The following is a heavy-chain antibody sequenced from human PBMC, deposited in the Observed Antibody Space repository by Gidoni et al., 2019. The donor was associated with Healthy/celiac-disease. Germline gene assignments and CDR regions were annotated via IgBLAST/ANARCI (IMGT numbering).Heavy chain of an antibody. CDR2: INHSGST. CDR1: VGSFSGYY. D-gene: IGHD6-19*01. CDR3: ARALVAGTDY. V-gene: IGHV4-34*01. Sequence: QVQLQQWGAGLLKPSETMSLTCAVYVGSFSGYYWSWIRQPPGKGLEWIGEINHSGSTNYNPSLKSRVTISVDTSKNQFSLKPSSVTAADTAVYYCARALVAGTDYWGQGTLVTVSS. J-gene: IGHJ4*02.